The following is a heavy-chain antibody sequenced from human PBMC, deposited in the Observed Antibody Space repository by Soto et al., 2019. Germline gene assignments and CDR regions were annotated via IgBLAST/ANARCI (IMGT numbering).Heavy chain of an antibody. J-gene: IGHJ4*02. Sequence: QVQLQESGPGLVKPSQTLSLTCTVSGGSIRGGGNSWSWIGQHSGKGLEWIGYIYYSGSTYYNPALQSRLPSSLDTSKNQFSLKLSSATAADSAVYYCARGVLRTFDYWGQGTLVTVSS. CDR1: GGSIRGGGNS. V-gene: IGHV4-31*03. CDR3: ARGVLRTFDY. CDR2: IYYSGST.